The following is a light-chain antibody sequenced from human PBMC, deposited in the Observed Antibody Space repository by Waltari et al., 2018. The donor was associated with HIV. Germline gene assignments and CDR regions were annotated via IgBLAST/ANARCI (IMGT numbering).Light chain of an antibody. J-gene: IGLJ1*01. V-gene: IGLV2-23*02. CDR2: EDT. CDR3: CSYASSTTFEV. CDR1: SRDIGPYNV. Sequence: QSALPQPASVSGSPGQSSTISCTGTSRDIGPYNVVSWFQHHPHKAPKLMIYEDTKRPPGVSNRFSGSKSGNTASLTISGLQGEDEADYYCCSYASSTTFEVFGTGTKVTVL.